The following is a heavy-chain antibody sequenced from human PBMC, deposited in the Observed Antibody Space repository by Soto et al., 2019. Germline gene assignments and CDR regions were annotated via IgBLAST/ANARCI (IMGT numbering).Heavy chain of an antibody. D-gene: IGHD2-2*01. J-gene: IGHJ5*01. V-gene: IGHV3-21*06. CDR1: GFTFSRYG. CDR3: ARDPSEGRVGNWFES. Sequence: EVQLVESGGGLDKPGGSLRLSCAASGFTFSRYGMNWLRQAPGKGLEWVASISSTTSYVYYADSVKGRFSTSRDNAKNILYLEMYALRTEDTAVYYCARDPSEGRVGNWFESWGQGTLDTVSS. CDR2: ISSTTSYV.